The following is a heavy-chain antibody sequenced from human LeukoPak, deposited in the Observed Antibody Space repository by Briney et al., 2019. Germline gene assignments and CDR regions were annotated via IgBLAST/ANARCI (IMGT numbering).Heavy chain of an antibody. CDR2: ISSSSSYI. CDR3: ARVRYSSPFYYYYMDV. V-gene: IGHV3-21*01. J-gene: IGHJ6*03. D-gene: IGHD6-13*01. CDR1: GFTVSSNY. Sequence: GGSLRLSCAASGFTVSSNYMSWVCQAPGKGLEWVSSISSSSSYIYYADSVKGRFTISRDKAKNSLYLQMNSLRAEDTAVYYCARVRYSSPFYYYYMDVWGKGTTVTVSS.